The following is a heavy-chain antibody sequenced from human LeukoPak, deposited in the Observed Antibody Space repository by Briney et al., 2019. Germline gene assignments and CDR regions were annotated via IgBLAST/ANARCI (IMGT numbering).Heavy chain of an antibody. CDR2: IKQDGSEK. Sequence: PGGSLRLSCAASGFTFSSYWMSWVRQPPGKGLEWVANIKQDGSEKYYVDFVKGRFTISRDNAKNSLYLQMNSLRAEDTAVYYCASTYYDFWSGYPYGMDVWGQGTTVTVSS. D-gene: IGHD3-3*01. CDR1: GFTFSSYW. J-gene: IGHJ6*02. V-gene: IGHV3-7*01. CDR3: ASTYYDFWSGYPYGMDV.